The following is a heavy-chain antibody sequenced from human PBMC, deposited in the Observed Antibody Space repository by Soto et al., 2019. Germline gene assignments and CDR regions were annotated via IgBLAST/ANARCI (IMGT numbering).Heavy chain of an antibody. CDR1: GFTFEDYA. V-gene: IGHV3-9*01. D-gene: IGHD3-10*01. CDR2: ITWSSGTI. J-gene: IGHJ6*02. Sequence: EVQLVESGGGLVQPGRSLRLSCAASGFTFEDYAMHWVRQAPGKGLEWVSGITWSSGTIGYADSVKGRFTISRDNGKNSLYLQMNSLRPEDTALYYCAEDHYGSAIYGMDVWGQGTTVTVSS. CDR3: AEDHYGSAIYGMDV.